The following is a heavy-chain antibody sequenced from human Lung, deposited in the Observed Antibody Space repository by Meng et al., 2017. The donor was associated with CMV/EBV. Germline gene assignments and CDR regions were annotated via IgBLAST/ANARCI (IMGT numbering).Heavy chain of an antibody. V-gene: IGHV3-30*04. CDR3: ARHLYGDEYFLDY. J-gene: IGHJ4*02. D-gene: IGHD4-17*01. CDR2: ISYDGSTK. Sequence: GESXKISCRVSGLRFSDHAMHWVRQAPGKGLEWVAVISYDGSTKYFADSVKGRFTISRDNSRNTLFLQMNSLRPQDTAVYYCARHLYGDEYFLDYWGQGTRVTVSS. CDR1: GLRFSDHA.